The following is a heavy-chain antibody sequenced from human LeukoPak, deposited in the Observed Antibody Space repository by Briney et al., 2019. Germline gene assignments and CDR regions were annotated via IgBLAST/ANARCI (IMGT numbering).Heavy chain of an antibody. D-gene: IGHD3-22*01. V-gene: IGHV4-39*07. J-gene: IGHJ4*02. Sequence: SETLSLTCTVSGGSISSSSYYWGWIRQPPGKGLEWIGSIYYSGSTYYNPSLKSRVTISVDRSKNQFSLKLSSVTAADTAVYYCARVTVADYDSSGYYDNWGQGTLVTVSS. CDR2: IYYSGST. CDR1: GGSISSSSYY. CDR3: ARVTVADYDSSGYYDN.